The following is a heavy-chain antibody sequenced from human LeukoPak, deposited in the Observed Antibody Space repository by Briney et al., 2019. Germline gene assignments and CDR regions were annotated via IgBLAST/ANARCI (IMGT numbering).Heavy chain of an antibody. D-gene: IGHD3-16*01. CDR1: GFTFDDYA. CDR2: ISWNSGSI. J-gene: IGHJ4*02. CDR3: AKGGRFFDFDY. Sequence: GGSLRLSCAASGFTFDDYAMHWVRQAPGKGLEWVSGISWNSGSIGYADSVKGRFTISRDNAKNSLYLQVNSLRAEDTALYYCAKGGRFFDFDYWGQGTLVTVSS. V-gene: IGHV3-9*01.